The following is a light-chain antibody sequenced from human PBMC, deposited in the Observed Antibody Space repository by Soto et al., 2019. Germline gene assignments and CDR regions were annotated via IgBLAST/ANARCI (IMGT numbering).Light chain of an antibody. J-gene: IGLJ1*01. CDR3: TSYAGTYSFFYV. CDR2: EVS. Sequence: QSALTQPPSASGSPGQPVTISCPGTSSDVGAYNYVSWYQQLPGKAPKLIIYEVSKRPSGVPDRFSGSKSGNTASLTVSGLQAEDEADYYCTSYAGTYSFFYVFGTGTKVTVL. V-gene: IGLV2-8*01. CDR1: SSDVGAYNY.